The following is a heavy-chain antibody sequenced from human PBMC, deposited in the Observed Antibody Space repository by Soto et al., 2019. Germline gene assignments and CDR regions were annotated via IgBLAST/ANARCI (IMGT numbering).Heavy chain of an antibody. Sequence: GGSQRLSSASSGFNFRSYAMHWVRQAPGKGLEWVAVISYDGSNKYYADSVKGRFTISRDNSKNTLYLQMNSLRAEDTAVYYCARSIVGSGSLRDVWGQGTTVTVSS. J-gene: IGHJ6*02. CDR2: ISYDGSNK. D-gene: IGHD6-19*01. CDR3: ARSIVGSGSLRDV. V-gene: IGHV3-30-3*01. CDR1: GFNFRSYA.